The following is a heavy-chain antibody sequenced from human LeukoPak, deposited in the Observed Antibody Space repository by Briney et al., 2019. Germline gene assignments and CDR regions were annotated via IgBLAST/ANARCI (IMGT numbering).Heavy chain of an antibody. J-gene: IGHJ4*02. Sequence: ASVKVSCKASGYTFRDYFLHWVRQAPGQGLEWMGWINPNSGGTKYTQKFQGRVTMTRDTSINTAYMELSSLRSDDTAVYYCAAPILHHTYLFDYWGQGTQVTVSS. CDR3: AAPILHHTYLFDY. CDR1: GYTFRDYF. CDR2: INPNSGGT. D-gene: IGHD3-3*01. V-gene: IGHV1-2*02.